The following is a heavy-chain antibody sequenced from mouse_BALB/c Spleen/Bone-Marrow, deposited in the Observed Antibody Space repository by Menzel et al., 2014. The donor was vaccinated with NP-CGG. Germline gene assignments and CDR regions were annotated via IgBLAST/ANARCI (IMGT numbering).Heavy chain of an antibody. CDR1: GFTFRSFG. Sequence: EVKLVESGGGLVQPGGSRKLSCAASGFTFRSFGMHWARQAPEKGLEWVAYISGGTSTIYHADTVKGRFTISRDNPNNTLFLQMTSLRSEDTAMYYCVRGGYYVPSYFDSWGQGTTLTVSS. V-gene: IGHV5-17*02. J-gene: IGHJ2*01. CDR2: ISGGTSTI. D-gene: IGHD2-3*01. CDR3: VRGGYYVPSYFDS.